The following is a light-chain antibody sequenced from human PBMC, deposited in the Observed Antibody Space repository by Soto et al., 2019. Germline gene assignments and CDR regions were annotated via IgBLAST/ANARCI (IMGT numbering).Light chain of an antibody. Sequence: IQMTQNPSSLSAYVGDSVSITCRASQNIFTYLNWYHQKSGKAPKVLIYHASNLQSGVPSRFSGTGSGTEFTLTISSLQPDDFATYYCQQYNSYSFGQGTKVDIK. CDR2: HAS. J-gene: IGKJ1*01. CDR3: QQYNSYS. CDR1: QNIFTY. V-gene: IGKV1-5*01.